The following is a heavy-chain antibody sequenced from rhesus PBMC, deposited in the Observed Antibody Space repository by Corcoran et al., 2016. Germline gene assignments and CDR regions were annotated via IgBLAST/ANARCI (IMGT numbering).Heavy chain of an antibody. CDR1: GASISRRY. Sequence: QLQLQESGPGLVKPSETLSVPCAVSGASISRRYSSWLRQSTGKGLEWIGYIYGSGSSTNYNPSLQSRVTLSVDTSKTQLSLKLSSVTAADTAVYYCASEGIAAADYWGQGVLVTVSS. D-gene: IGHD6-25*01. CDR3: ASEGIAAADY. CDR2: IYGSGSST. J-gene: IGHJ4*01. V-gene: IGHV4-169*02.